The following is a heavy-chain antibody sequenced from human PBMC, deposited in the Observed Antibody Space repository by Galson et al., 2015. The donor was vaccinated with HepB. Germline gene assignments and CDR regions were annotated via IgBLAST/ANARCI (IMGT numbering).Heavy chain of an antibody. CDR2: ISDDGKTA. Sequence: SLRLSCATSGFTFTSYNMHWVRQSPVKGLEWLAIISDDGKTAFYADSVKGRFTISRDNSKNTLSLQMNSLRPDDTAVYYCARDSNGNFDYWGQGTLVTVSS. J-gene: IGHJ4*02. CDR1: GFTFTSYN. D-gene: IGHD1-1*01. CDR3: ARDSNGNFDY. V-gene: IGHV3-30*01.